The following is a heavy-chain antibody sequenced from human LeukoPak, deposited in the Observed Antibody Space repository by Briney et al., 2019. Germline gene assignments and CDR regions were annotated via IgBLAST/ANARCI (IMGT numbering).Heavy chain of an antibody. CDR1: GGSFSGYY. D-gene: IGHD3/OR15-3a*01. CDR3: ARQTGSGLFILP. CDR2: INHSGST. Sequence: SETLSLTCAVYGGSFSGYYWSWIRQPPGKGLEWIGEINHSGSTNYNPSLKSRVTISVDTSKNRFSLKLTSVTAADTAVYYCARQTGSGLFILPGGQGTLVTVSS. J-gene: IGHJ4*02. V-gene: IGHV4-34*01.